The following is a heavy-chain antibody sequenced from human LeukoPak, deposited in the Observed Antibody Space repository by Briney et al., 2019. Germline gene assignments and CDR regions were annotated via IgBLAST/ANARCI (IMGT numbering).Heavy chain of an antibody. CDR1: GFTFSSYW. D-gene: IGHD3-9*01. J-gene: IGHJ4*02. Sequence: GGSLRLSCAASGFTFSSYWMSWVRQVPGKGLEWVSAITGSGGNTYYADSVKGRFTISRDNSKNTLYLQMNSLRAEDTAVYYCAKWGDYDVLTGYYVSDYWGQGTLVTVSS. V-gene: IGHV3-23*01. CDR2: ITGSGGNT. CDR3: AKWGDYDVLTGYYVSDY.